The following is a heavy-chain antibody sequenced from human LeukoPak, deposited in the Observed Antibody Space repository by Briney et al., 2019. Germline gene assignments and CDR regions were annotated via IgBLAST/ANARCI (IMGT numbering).Heavy chain of an antibody. Sequence: GGSLRLSCAASGFTVSSNFVSWVRQAPGKGLEWVSVIYSGGSTYYADSVRGRFTILRDNSKNTLYLQMNSLRAEDTAVYYCARGRDRFDYWGQGTLVTVSS. CDR2: IYSGGST. V-gene: IGHV3-66*01. CDR1: GFTVSSNF. CDR3: ARGRDRFDY. J-gene: IGHJ4*02.